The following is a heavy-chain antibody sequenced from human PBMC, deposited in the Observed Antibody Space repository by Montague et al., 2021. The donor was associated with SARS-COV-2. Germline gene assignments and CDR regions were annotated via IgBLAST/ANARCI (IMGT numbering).Heavy chain of an antibody. Sequence: SLRLSCAASGFTFSSYPMHWVRQAPGKGLEWVAVISYGVTYKYYXDSXHGRPTISRDNSKNTLYLQLNSLRAEDTAVYFCARDHQFYDVLTAYFPSNYYHNYYGMDVWGQGTAVTVSS. J-gene: IGHJ6*02. CDR2: ISYGVTYK. V-gene: IGHV3-30-3*01. D-gene: IGHD3-9*01. CDR3: ARDHQFYDVLTAYFPSNYYHNYYGMDV. CDR1: GFTFSSYP.